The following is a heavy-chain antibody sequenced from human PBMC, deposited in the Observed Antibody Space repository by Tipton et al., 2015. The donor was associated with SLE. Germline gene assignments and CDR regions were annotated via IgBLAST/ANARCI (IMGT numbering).Heavy chain of an antibody. CDR3: ARRKIHRYYFDY. Sequence: TLSLTCTVSGGSISSYYWSWIRQPPGKGLEWIGYIYYSGSTNYNPSLRSRATISLDTPNNQFSLRLRSLTAADTAVYFCARRKIHRYYFDYWGQGTLVTVAS. V-gene: IGHV4-59*12. CDR2: IYYSGST. J-gene: IGHJ4*02. CDR1: GGSISSYY.